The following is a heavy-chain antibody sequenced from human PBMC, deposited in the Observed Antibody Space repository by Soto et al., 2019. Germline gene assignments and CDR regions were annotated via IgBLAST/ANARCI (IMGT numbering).Heavy chain of an antibody. Sequence: QIQLVQSGAEVKKPGASVKVSCKASGYNFFDYGVSWVRQAPGQGRGWMGWVRPKRGNTDYARKVQGRVTMTTDIATSTAYMELRGLISDDTGVYYCARGRTVSSIGPLLVWGQGTLVSVSS. CDR1: GYNFFDYG. CDR3: ARGRTVSSIGPLLV. J-gene: IGHJ1*01. CDR2: VRPKRGNT. D-gene: IGHD1-1*01. V-gene: IGHV1-18*01.